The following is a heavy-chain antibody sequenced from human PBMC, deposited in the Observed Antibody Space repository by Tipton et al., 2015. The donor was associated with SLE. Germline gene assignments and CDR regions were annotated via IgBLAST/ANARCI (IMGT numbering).Heavy chain of an antibody. CDR1: GGSLSGYF. J-gene: IGHJ3*01. D-gene: IGHD3-22*01. Sequence: TLSLTCTVYGGSLSGYFWTWIRQPPGKGLEWIGEINHSGTTNYNPSLKSRVTISVDASKSQFSLKVNFMTAADTAVYYCATSLNYYDSSGPVAWGQGTMVTVSS. V-gene: IGHV4-34*01. CDR3: ATSLNYYDSSGPVA. CDR2: INHSGTT.